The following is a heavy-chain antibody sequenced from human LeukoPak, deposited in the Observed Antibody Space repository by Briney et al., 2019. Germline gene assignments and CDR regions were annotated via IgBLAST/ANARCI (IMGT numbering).Heavy chain of an antibody. D-gene: IGHD3-16*02. Sequence: SETLSLTCTVSHYSISIGYYWAWIRQPPGKGLEWIASIYHTGNTFFNPSLRSRVSISVDTSKNQFSLNVTSVTAADTAVYYRARVPPYRAFEIWGQGTMVAVSS. V-gene: IGHV4-38-2*02. CDR2: IYHTGNT. CDR1: HYSISIGYY. J-gene: IGHJ3*02. CDR3: ARVPPYRAFEI.